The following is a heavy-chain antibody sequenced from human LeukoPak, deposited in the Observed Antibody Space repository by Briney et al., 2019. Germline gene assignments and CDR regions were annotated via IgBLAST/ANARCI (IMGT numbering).Heavy chain of an antibody. J-gene: IGHJ4*02. CDR1: GGSISSYY. D-gene: IGHD3-3*01. CDR3: ARVPYDFWSGSFFDY. V-gene: IGHV4-4*07. Sequence: SETLSLTCTVSGGSISSYYWSWIRQPAGKGLEWIGRIYTSGSTNYNPSLKSRVTMSVDTSKSQFSLKLSSVTAADTAVYYCARVPYDFWSGSFFDYWGQGTLVTVSS. CDR2: IYTSGST.